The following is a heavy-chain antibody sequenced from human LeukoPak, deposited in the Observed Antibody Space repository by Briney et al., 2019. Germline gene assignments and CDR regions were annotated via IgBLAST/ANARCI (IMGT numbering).Heavy chain of an antibody. CDR1: GGTFSSYA. CDR3: ASFSGSYFEAYYYGMDV. J-gene: IGHJ6*02. V-gene: IGHV1-69*13. D-gene: IGHD1-26*01. Sequence: ASVTVSCKASGGTFSSYAISWVRQAPGQGLEWMGGIIPIFGTANYAQKFQGRVTITADESTSTAYMELSSLRSKDTAVYYCASFSGSYFEAYYYGMDVWGQGTTATVSS. CDR2: IIPIFGTA.